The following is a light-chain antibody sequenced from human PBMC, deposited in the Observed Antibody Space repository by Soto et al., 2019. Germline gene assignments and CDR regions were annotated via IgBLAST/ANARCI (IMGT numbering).Light chain of an antibody. CDR2: SNI. CDR3: QSYDSSLGFV. CDR1: SSNIGPDYD. Sequence: QSVRAQPPSVSGAPGQRVTFSCIGSSSNIGPDYDVHWYQQLPGTAPKLLIYSNINRPSGVPDRFSGSKSGASAALAITGLQAEAEADYYCQSYDSSLGFVFGTGTQLTVL. V-gene: IGLV1-40*01. J-gene: IGLJ1*01.